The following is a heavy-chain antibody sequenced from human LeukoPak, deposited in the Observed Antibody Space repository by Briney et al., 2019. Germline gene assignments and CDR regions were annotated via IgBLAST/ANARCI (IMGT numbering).Heavy chain of an antibody. CDR1: GYTFTSYA. Sequence: GASVKVSCKASGYTFTSYAMHWVRQAPGQRLEWMGWINACNGNTKYSQEFQGRVTITRDTSASTAYMELSSLRSEDMAVYYCAREAPSSGSYPFDYWGQGTLVTVSS. CDR3: AREAPSSGSYPFDY. D-gene: IGHD1-26*01. J-gene: IGHJ4*02. V-gene: IGHV1-3*03. CDR2: INACNGNT.